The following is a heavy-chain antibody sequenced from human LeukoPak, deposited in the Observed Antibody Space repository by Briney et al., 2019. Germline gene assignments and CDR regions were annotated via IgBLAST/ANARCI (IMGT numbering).Heavy chain of an antibody. V-gene: IGHV4-59*01. CDR3: ARETLTMVRARGWFDP. Sequence: SETLSLTCTVSGGSISSYYWSWIRQPPGKGLEWIGDIYYSGSTNYNPSLKSRVTISVDTSKNQFSLKLSSVTAADTAVYYCARETLTMVRARGWFDPWGQEPWSPSPQ. J-gene: IGHJ5*02. CDR1: GGSISSYY. CDR2: IYYSGST. D-gene: IGHD3-10*01.